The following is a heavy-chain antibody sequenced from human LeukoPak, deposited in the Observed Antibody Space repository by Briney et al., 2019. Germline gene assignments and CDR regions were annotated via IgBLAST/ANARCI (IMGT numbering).Heavy chain of an antibody. D-gene: IGHD2-15*01. CDR3: AKVSWLLHIDY. CDR1: GGSISSSSYY. Sequence: PTSETLSLTCTVSGGSISSSSYYWGWVRQAPGKGLEWVAFIRYDGSNKYYADSVKGRFTISRDNSKNTLYLQMNSLRAEDTAVYYCAKVSWLLHIDYWGQGTLVTASS. V-gene: IGHV3-30*02. CDR2: IRYDGSNK. J-gene: IGHJ4*02.